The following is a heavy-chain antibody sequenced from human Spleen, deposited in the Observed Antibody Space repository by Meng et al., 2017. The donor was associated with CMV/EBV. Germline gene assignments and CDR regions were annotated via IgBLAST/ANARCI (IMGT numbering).Heavy chain of an antibody. J-gene: IGHJ5*02. CDR3: ARPMSYCSSTSCYLAPNWFDP. CDR1: GYTFTSYG. D-gene: IGHD2-2*01. Sequence: ASVKVSCKASGYTFTSYGISWVRQAPGQGLEWMGWISAYNGNTNYAQKLQGRVTMTTDTSTSTAYMELRSLRSDDTAVYYCARPMSYCSSTSCYLAPNWFDPWGQGTLVTVSS. CDR2: ISAYNGNT. V-gene: IGHV1-18*01.